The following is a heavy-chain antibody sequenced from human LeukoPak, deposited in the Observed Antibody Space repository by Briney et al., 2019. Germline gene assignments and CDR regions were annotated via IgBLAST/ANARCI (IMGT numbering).Heavy chain of an antibody. CDR1: GGTFSSYA. D-gene: IGHD1-26*01. V-gene: IGHV1-8*03. Sequence: HRASVKVSCKASGGTFSSYAINWVRQATGQGLEWMGWVNPSNGNTGYAQKFQGRVTITRDTSIGTAYMELSSLRSEDTAVYYCARGGTGTYYNYFDPWGQGTPVTVSS. CDR3: ARGGTGTYYNYFDP. J-gene: IGHJ5*02. CDR2: VNPSNGNT.